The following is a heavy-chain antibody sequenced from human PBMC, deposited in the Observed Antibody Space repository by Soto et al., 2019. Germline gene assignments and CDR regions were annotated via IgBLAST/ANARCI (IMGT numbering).Heavy chain of an antibody. Sequence: QLQLQESGPGLVKPSETLSLTCTVSGGSISSSSYYWGWIRQPPGKGLEWIGSIYYSGSTYYNPSLKSRVTISVDTSKTQFPLKLSSVTAADTAVYYCARLIRVRFLEWSGYFDYWGQGTLVTVSS. CDR3: ARLIRVRFLEWSGYFDY. CDR2: IYYSGST. V-gene: IGHV4-39*01. J-gene: IGHJ4*02. CDR1: GGSISSSSYY. D-gene: IGHD3-3*01.